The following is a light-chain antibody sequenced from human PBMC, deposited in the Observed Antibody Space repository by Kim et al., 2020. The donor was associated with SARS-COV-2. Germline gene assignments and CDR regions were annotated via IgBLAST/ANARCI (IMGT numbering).Light chain of an antibody. Sequence: ASEGDRVTITCQASQSINNLLAWFQQKPGKAPKLLIHKASTLLSAVPSRFSGGGSATEFTLTVSSLQPNDFGTYYCQQYKTYPWTFGPGTKVDIK. V-gene: IGKV1-5*03. J-gene: IGKJ1*01. CDR2: KAS. CDR3: QQYKTYPWT. CDR1: QSINNL.